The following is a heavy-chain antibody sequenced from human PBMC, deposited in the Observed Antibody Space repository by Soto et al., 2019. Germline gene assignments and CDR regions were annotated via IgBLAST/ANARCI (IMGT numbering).Heavy chain of an antibody. J-gene: IGHJ4*02. D-gene: IGHD3-3*01. V-gene: IGHV1-18*01. CDR3: ARTGRFLEWLSTFDY. Sequence: QVQLVQSGAEVAKPGASVKVSCKSSGYTFSDYGISWVRQAPGQGLEWMGWISAYNGDTNYAHKFQGRVTMTTDTSTSTAYLELRSLRSDDTAVYYCARTGRFLEWLSTFDYWGKGKLVTVSS. CDR1: GYTFSDYG. CDR2: ISAYNGDT.